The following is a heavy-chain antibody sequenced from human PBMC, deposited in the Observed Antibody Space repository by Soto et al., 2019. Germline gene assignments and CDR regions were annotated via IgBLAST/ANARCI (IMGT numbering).Heavy chain of an antibody. CDR2: ISGSGGST. D-gene: IGHD3-22*01. CDR3: AKDPPPIVVVYAFDY. Sequence: GGSLRLSCAASGFTFSSYAMSWVRQAPGKGLEWVSAISGSGGSTYYADSVKGRFTISRDNSKNTLYLQMNSLRAEDTSVYYCAKDPPPIVVVYAFDYWGQGTLVTVSS. J-gene: IGHJ4*02. CDR1: GFTFSSYA. V-gene: IGHV3-23*01.